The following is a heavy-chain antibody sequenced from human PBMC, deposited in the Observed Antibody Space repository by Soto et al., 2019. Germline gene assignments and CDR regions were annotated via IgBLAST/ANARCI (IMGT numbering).Heavy chain of an antibody. CDR1: GFTFSSYA. Sequence: EVPLLESGGGLVQPGGFLRLSCAASGFTFSSYAMSWVRQAPGKGLEWVSTISISGGSTYYADSVKGRFTISRDNSKNTLYMQMNSLRAEDTAVYYCAKGSGYCSSGGCYAPTDYWGQGTLVTVSS. V-gene: IGHV3-23*01. CDR2: ISISGGST. D-gene: IGHD2-15*01. CDR3: AKGSGYCSSGGCYAPTDY. J-gene: IGHJ4*02.